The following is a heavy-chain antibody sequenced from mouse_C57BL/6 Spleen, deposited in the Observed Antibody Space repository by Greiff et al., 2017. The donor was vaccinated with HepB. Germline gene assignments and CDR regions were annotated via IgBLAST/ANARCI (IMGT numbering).Heavy chain of an antibody. D-gene: IGHD1-1*01. J-gene: IGHJ1*03. CDR2: INPNNGGT. Sequence: VHVKQSGPELVKPGASVKIPCKASGYTFTDYNMDWVKQSHGKSLEWIGDINPNNGGTIYNQKFKGKATLTVDKSSSTAYMELRSLTSEDTAVYYCARSGYYGSSYGWYFDVWGTGTTVTVSS. CDR3: ARSGYYGSSYGWYFDV. V-gene: IGHV1-18*01. CDR1: GYTFTDYN.